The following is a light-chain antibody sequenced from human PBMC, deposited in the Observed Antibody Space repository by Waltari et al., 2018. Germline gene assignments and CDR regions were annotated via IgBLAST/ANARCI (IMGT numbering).Light chain of an antibody. CDR1: QSVLYNFNNKNY. CDR2: WAS. J-gene: IGKJ2*03. Sequence: EMTQSPDSLPVSLGERATINCKSSQSVLYNFNNKNYLAWFQLKPGQPPKLLIRWASTRETGVPDRFSGSGSGTDFTLTISSLQTEDVAVYYCQQYLTLPYSFRQGTKLEIK. V-gene: IGKV4-1*01. CDR3: QQYLTLPYS.